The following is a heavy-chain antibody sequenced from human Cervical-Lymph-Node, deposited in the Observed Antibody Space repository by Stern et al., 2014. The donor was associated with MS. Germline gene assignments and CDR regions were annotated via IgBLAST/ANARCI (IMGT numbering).Heavy chain of an antibody. CDR2: TYYRSKWYN. CDR1: GDSVSSNSAA. Sequence: QVQLVQSGPGLVKPSQTLSLTCAISGDSVSSNSAAWNWIRQSPSRGLEWLGRTYYRSKWYNDYAVSVKSRITINPDTSKNQFSLQLNSVTPEDTAVYYCARTSYSSGWYLYYYYGMDVWGQGTTVTVSS. J-gene: IGHJ6*02. D-gene: IGHD6-19*01. V-gene: IGHV6-1*01. CDR3: ARTSYSSGWYLYYYYGMDV.